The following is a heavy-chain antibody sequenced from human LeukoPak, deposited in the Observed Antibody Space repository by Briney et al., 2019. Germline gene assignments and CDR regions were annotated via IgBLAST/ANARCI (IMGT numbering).Heavy chain of an antibody. CDR1: GFTFSNYG. CDR2: IWYDASHK. J-gene: IGHJ4*02. V-gene: IGHV3-33*06. CDR3: AKDQYDSGLFDY. Sequence: GGSLRLSCAASGFTFSNYGMHWVRQAPAKGLEWVATIWYDASHKYYGDSVKGRFSISRDNSKNTLYLQMNSLRAEDTAVYYCAKDQYDSGLFDYWGQGTLVTVSS. D-gene: IGHD3-22*01.